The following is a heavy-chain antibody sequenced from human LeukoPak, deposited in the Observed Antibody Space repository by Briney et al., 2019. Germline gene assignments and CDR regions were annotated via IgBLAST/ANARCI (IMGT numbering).Heavy chain of an antibody. CDR3: AKDSSLRYFDWLLWNYFDY. Sequence: AGGSLRLSCAASGFTFSSYGMHWVRQAPGKGLEWVAVRSYDGSNKYYAGSVKGRFTISRDNSKNTLYLQMNSLRAEDTAVYYCAKDSSLRYFDWLLWNYFDYWGQGTLVTVSS. CDR2: RSYDGSNK. J-gene: IGHJ4*02. V-gene: IGHV3-30*18. D-gene: IGHD3-9*01. CDR1: GFTFSSYG.